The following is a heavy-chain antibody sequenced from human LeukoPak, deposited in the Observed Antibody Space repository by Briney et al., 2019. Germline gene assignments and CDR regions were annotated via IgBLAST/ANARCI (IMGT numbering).Heavy chain of an antibody. CDR2: ISWKSGSI. Sequence: GGSLRLSCAPSGFTFSSYWMSWVRQAPGKGLEWVSGISWKSGSIGYADSVKGRFTISRDNAKNSLYLQMKSLRAEDTALYYCAKDIRPGTYYYDSSGYSFDFWGQGTLVTVSS. D-gene: IGHD3-22*01. CDR3: AKDIRPGTYYYDSSGYSFDF. CDR1: GFTFSSYW. V-gene: IGHV3-9*01. J-gene: IGHJ4*02.